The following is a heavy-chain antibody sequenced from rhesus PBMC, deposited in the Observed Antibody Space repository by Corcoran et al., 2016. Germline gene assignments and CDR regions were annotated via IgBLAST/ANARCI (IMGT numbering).Heavy chain of an antibody. CDR2: IYGIGGGT. D-gene: IGHD1-38*01. V-gene: IGHV4-106*01. CDR3: AREIHPIHLFDY. CDR1: GGSISDDYY. J-gene: IGHJ4*01. Sequence: QVQLQESGPGLVKPSETLSLTCAVSGGSISDDYYWSWIPQPPGKGLEWIGYIYGIGGGTNYNPSLKNRVTISIDTSKNQFSLKLSSVTAADTAVYYCAREIHPIHLFDYWGQGVLVTVSS.